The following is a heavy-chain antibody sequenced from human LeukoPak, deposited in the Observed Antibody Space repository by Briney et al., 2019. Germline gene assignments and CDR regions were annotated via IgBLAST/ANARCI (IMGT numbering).Heavy chain of an antibody. CDR1: GGSISSYY. Sequence: SETLSLTCTVFGGSISSYYWSWIRQPPGEGLEWLGYIYYSGSTNYTPSLKSRVTISVDSSKNQFSLKLSSVTAADTAVYYCARFGRDGYNGYFDYWGQGTLVTVTS. J-gene: IGHJ4*02. V-gene: IGHV4-59*01. D-gene: IGHD5-24*01. CDR3: ARFGRDGYNGYFDY. CDR2: IYYSGST.